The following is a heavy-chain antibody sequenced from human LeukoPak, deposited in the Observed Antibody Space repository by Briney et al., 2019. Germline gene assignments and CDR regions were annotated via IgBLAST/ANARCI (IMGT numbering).Heavy chain of an antibody. J-gene: IGHJ5*02. CDR2: IGTSTSYI. CDR1: GFTFSTYI. D-gene: IGHD6-19*01. CDR3: AREAGIAVAGTEDWFDP. Sequence: GGSLRLSCAASGFTFSTYIMNWVRQTPGKGLEWVSSIGTSTSYIYYADSVKGRFTISRDNAKNSLYLEMNSLRAEDTAVYYCAREAGIAVAGTEDWFDPWGQGTLVTVSS. V-gene: IGHV3-21*01.